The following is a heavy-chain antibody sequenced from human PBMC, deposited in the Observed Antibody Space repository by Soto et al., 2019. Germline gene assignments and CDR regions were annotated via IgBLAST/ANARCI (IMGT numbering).Heavy chain of an antibody. CDR3: AERGGSDYDYSSFGY. CDR2: ISGGGGST. D-gene: IGHD3-22*01. CDR1: GFTFSSSA. V-gene: IGHV3-23*01. J-gene: IGHJ4*02. Sequence: EVQLLESGGVLVQPGGSLTLSCAASGFTFSSSAMSWVRQAPGKGLEWVSSISGGGGSTYYADSVEGRFTTSRDSSKNALVRYMHGLRAGDTAVYYCAERGGSDYDYSSFGYWGRGTLVTVAS.